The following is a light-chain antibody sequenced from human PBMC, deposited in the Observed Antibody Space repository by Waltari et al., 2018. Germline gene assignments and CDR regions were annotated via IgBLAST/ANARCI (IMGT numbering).Light chain of an antibody. CDR3: QVWDSSSNAV. V-gene: IGLV3-9*01. Sequence: SFDLTQPLSVSVALGQTDRLTCGGDNIGSRNVHWYQQKPGQAPILVIYRDNNRPSGIPERFSGSNSGNTATLSISRAQAGDEADYFCQVWDSSSNAVFGGGTKLTVL. CDR1: NIGSRN. CDR2: RDN. J-gene: IGLJ2*01.